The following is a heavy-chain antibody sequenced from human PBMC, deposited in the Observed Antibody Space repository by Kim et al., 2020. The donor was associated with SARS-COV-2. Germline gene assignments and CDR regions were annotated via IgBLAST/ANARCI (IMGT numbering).Heavy chain of an antibody. CDR2: SQK. Sequence: SQKHYVDSVNGRFTISRDNARNSLYLQMNNLRAEDTAVYYCVTSSGSYFDYWGHGTLASVSS. V-gene: IGHV3-7*01. J-gene: IGHJ4*01. D-gene: IGHD2-21*01. CDR3: VTSSGSYFDY.